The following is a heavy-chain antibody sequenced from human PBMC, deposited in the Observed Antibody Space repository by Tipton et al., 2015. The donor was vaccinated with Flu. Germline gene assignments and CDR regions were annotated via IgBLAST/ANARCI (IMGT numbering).Heavy chain of an antibody. V-gene: IGHV4-38-2*01. Sequence: TLSLTCSVSGDSIGSRYFWGWIRQPPGKGLEWIGNIHRSGSTYYSPSLKSRVAISVDTSKNQFSLRLSSVTAADTAVYYCSRSTYYYGSGSSDYWGQGTLVTVSS. J-gene: IGHJ4*02. CDR3: SRSTYYYGSGSSDY. D-gene: IGHD3-10*01. CDR1: GDSIGSRYF. CDR2: IHRSGST.